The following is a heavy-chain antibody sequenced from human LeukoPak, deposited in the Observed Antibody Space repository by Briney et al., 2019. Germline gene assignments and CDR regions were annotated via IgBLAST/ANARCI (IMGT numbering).Heavy chain of an antibody. Sequence: GGSLRLSCAASGFTFSSYSMNWVRQAPGKGLEWVSSISSSSSYIYYADSVKGRFTISRDNAKNSLYPQMNSLRAEDTAVYYCAREGVVPAANPFDYWGQGTLVTVSS. J-gene: IGHJ4*02. CDR1: GFTFSSYS. D-gene: IGHD2-2*01. V-gene: IGHV3-21*01. CDR2: ISSSSSYI. CDR3: AREGVVPAANPFDY.